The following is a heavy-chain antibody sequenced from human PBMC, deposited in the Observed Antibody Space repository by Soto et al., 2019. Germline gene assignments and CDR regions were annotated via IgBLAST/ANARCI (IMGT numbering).Heavy chain of an antibody. CDR3: AKVGTYSSSSCFDY. D-gene: IGHD6-6*01. Sequence: GASVKVSCKASGYTFNSYDISWVRQAPGQGLEWMGWISTYNGNTNYAQKLQGRVTMTTDTSTSTAYMELRSLRSDDAAVYYCAKVGTYSSSSCFDYWGQGTLVTVSS. CDR2: ISTYNGNT. J-gene: IGHJ4*02. CDR1: GYTFNSYD. V-gene: IGHV1-18*01.